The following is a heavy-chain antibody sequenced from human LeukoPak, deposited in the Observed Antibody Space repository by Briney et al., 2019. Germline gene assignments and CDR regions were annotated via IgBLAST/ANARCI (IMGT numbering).Heavy chain of an antibody. CDR2: ISGSGGST. D-gene: IGHD2-2*01. J-gene: IGHJ4*02. Sequence: GGTLRLSCAASGFTFSSYGMSWVRQAPGKGLEWVSAISGSGGSTYYADSVKGRFTISRDNSKNTLYLQMNSLRAEDTAVYYCARGGCSYTSCYAKFADYWGQGTLVTVSS. CDR1: GFTFSSYG. CDR3: ARGGCSYTSCYAKFADY. V-gene: IGHV3-23*01.